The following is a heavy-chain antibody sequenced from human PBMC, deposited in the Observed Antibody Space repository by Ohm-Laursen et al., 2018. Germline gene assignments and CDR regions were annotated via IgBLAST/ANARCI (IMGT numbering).Heavy chain of an antibody. V-gene: IGHV3-7*01. CDR2: IKVDGSEK. J-gene: IGHJ6*02. CDR3: ARFGVNHGMDV. CDR1: GFTFSSYW. Sequence: SLRLSCSATGFTFSSYWMTWVRQPPGKGLEWVARIKVDGSEKYYVDSVKGRFTISRDDAKNSLYLQMSSLRAKDTAVYYCARFGVNHGMDVWGQGTTVTVSS. D-gene: IGHD3-16*01.